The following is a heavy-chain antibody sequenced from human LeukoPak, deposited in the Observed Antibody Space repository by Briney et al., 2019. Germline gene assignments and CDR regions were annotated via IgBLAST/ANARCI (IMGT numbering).Heavy chain of an antibody. CDR3: AGPNYGEGCFDH. V-gene: IGHV4-39*01. CDR1: GGSISSRSYY. J-gene: IGHJ4*02. CDR2: IQYSGKT. D-gene: IGHD3-10*01. Sequence: PSETLSLTCTVSGGSISSRSYYWGWIRQSPGKGPQWIGSIQYSGKTYYNPSLKSRVTISVDTSKNQFSLKLTSVNASDTAIYYCAGPNYGEGCFDHWDQGTQVTVSS.